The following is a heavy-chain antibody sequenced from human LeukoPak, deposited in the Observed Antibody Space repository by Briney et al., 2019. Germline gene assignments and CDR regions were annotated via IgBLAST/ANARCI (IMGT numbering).Heavy chain of an antibody. CDR2: INAGNGNT. Sequence: ASVKVSCKASGYTFTSYALHWVRQAPGQRLEWMGWINAGNGNTKYSQKFQGRVTITRDTSASTAYMELRSLRSEDTAVYYCARSVVIIVDYWGQGTLVTVFS. J-gene: IGHJ4*02. D-gene: IGHD3-22*01. V-gene: IGHV1-3*01. CDR1: GYTFTSYA. CDR3: ARSVVIIVDY.